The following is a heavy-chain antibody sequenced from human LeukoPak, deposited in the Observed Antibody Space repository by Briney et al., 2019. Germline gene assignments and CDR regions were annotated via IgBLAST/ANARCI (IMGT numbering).Heavy chain of an antibody. V-gene: IGHV4-4*07. CDR2: IYTSGST. J-gene: IGHJ5*02. D-gene: IGHD3-10*01. CDR3: ARVGRSGKSRWFDP. Sequence: PSETLSLTCSVSGGSISSYYWSWIRQPAGKGLEWIGRIYTSGSTNYNPSLKSRVTMSVDTSKNQFSLKLSSVTAADTAVYYCARVGRSGKSRWFDPWGQGTLVTVSS. CDR1: GGSISSYY.